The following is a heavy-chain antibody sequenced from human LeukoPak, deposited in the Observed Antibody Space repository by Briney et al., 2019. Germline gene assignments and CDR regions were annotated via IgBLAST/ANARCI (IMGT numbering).Heavy chain of an antibody. D-gene: IGHD3-3*01. V-gene: IGHV3-21*01. CDR3: ARPGYDFWSGYYGPGYYYYMDV. CDR2: ISSSSSYI. J-gene: IGHJ6*03. CDR1: GFTFSSYS. Sequence: GSLRLSCAASGFTFSSYSMNWVRQAPGKGLEGVSSISSSSSYIYYADSVKGRFTISRDNAKNSLYLQMNSLRAEDTAVYYCARPGYDFWSGYYGPGYYYYMDVWGKGTTVTVSS.